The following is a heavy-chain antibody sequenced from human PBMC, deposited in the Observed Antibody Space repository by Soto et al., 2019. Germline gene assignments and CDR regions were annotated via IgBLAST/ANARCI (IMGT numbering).Heavy chain of an antibody. CDR3: VRLIGNSWLDF. V-gene: IGHV6-1*01. Sequence: PTLSLTCAISGDSVSSSSVTWNWIRQSPSRGLEWLGRTYYRSKWYNDYAESVKSRITINPDTSKNQFSLHLNSVTPEDTAVYYCVRLIGNSWLDFWGQGTLVTVSS. CDR1: GDSVSSSSVT. J-gene: IGHJ5*01. CDR2: TYYRSKWYN. D-gene: IGHD1-26*01.